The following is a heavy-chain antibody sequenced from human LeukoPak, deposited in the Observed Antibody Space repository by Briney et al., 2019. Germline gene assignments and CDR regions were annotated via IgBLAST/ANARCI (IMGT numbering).Heavy chain of an antibody. J-gene: IGHJ4*02. CDR3: ARFMVRGVIIRAFDY. D-gene: IGHD3-10*01. CDR2: IYYSGST. V-gene: IGHV4-39*07. Sequence: PETLSLTCTVSGGSISSSSYYWGWIRQPPGKGLEWIGSIYYSGSTYYNPSLKSRVTISVDTSKNQFSLKLSSVTAADTAVYYCARFMVRGVIIRAFDYWGQGTLVTVSS. CDR1: GGSISSSSYY.